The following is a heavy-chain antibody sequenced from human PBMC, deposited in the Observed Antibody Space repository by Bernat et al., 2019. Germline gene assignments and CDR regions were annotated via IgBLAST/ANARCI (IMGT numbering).Heavy chain of an antibody. Sequence: EVQLLESGGGLVQPGGSLRLSYAASGFTFSSYEMNWVRQAPGKGLEWVSYISSSGSTIYYADSVKGRFTISRDNAKNSLYLQMNSLRAEDTAVYYCARLGLKEYYDFWSGYYLEDDYWGQGTLVTVSS. V-gene: IGHV3-48*03. D-gene: IGHD3-3*01. J-gene: IGHJ4*02. CDR2: ISSSGSTI. CDR3: ARLGLKEYYDFWSGYYLEDDY. CDR1: GFTFSSYE.